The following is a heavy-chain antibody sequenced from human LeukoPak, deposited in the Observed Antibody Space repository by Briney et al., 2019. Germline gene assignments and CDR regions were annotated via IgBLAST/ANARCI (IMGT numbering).Heavy chain of an antibody. J-gene: IGHJ4*02. CDR2: IYHSGST. D-gene: IGHD3-10*01. CDR3: AREMVRGVIDS. Sequence: TSETLSLTCAVSGGSISSSNWWSWVRQPPGKGLEWIGEIYHSGSTNYNPSLKSRVTISVDTSKNQFSLKLSSVTAADTAVYYCAREMVRGVIDSWGQGTLVTVSS. V-gene: IGHV4-4*02. CDR1: GGSISSSNW.